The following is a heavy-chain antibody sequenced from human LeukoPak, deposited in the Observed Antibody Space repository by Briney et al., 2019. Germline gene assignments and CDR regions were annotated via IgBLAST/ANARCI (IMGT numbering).Heavy chain of an antibody. Sequence: ASVKVSCKASGYTFTGYYMHWVRQAPGQGLEWMAWLNPKSGDTDSAQKFQGRVTMTRDTSITTAYLELSSRRSHGTAVYYCARAPAGGPFANWGQGTLVTASS. CDR3: ARAPAGGPFAN. V-gene: IGHV1-2*02. J-gene: IGHJ4*02. CDR1: GYTFTGYY. D-gene: IGHD4-23*01. CDR2: LNPKSGDT.